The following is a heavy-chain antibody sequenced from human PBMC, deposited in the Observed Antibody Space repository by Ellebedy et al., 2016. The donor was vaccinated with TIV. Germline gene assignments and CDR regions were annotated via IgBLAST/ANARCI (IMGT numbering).Heavy chain of an antibody. D-gene: IGHD1-26*01. V-gene: IGHV3-30*03. CDR3: ARGSGSYKEYFQD. CDR2: ISNDGSNR. Sequence: GESLKISCAASGFTFTSYAMTWVRQAPGKGLEWVAVISNDGSNRYYAESVKGRFTISRDNSKNTLYLQMNSLRAEDTAVYYCARGSGSYKEYFQDWGQGTQVTVSS. J-gene: IGHJ1*01. CDR1: GFTFTSYA.